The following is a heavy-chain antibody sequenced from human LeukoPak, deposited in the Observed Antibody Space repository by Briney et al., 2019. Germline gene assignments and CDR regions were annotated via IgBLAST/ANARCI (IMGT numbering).Heavy chain of an antibody. D-gene: IGHD2-15*01. CDR2: ITSSSFNI. Sequence: PGRSLRLSCAASGFTLSSYTMNWVRQAPGKGLEWVSSITSSSFNIYYADSVRGRFTISRDNAKTSLYLQMNSLRAEDTAVYYCARISCSGGTCYYYFDYWGQGTLVTVSS. J-gene: IGHJ4*02. CDR3: ARISCSGGTCYYYFDY. V-gene: IGHV3-21*01. CDR1: GFTLSSYT.